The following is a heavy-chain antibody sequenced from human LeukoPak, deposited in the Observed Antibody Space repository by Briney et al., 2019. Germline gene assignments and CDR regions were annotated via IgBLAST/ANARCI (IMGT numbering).Heavy chain of an antibody. J-gene: IGHJ4*02. Sequence: KPSQTLSLTCAVSGGSISSGGYSWSWIRQPPGKGLEWIGYIYHSGSTYYNPSLKSRVTISVDRSKNQFSLKLSSVTAADTAVYYCARYYYDSSGYADYWGQGTLVTVSS. D-gene: IGHD3-22*01. CDR1: GGSISSGGYS. V-gene: IGHV4-30-2*01. CDR3: ARYYYDSSGYADY. CDR2: IYHSGST.